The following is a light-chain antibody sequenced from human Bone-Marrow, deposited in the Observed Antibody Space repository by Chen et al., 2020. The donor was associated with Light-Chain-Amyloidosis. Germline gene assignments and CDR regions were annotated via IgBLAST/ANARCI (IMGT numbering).Light chain of an antibody. CDR1: SSDVGGYNY. J-gene: IGLJ3*02. CDR3: SSYTSSSTWV. CDR2: DVS. Sequence: QSALTQPAPVSGSPGQSITIPCTGTSSDVGGYNYVSWYQQHPGKAPKLMIYDVSNRPSGVSNRFSGSKSGNTASLTISGLQAEDEADYYCSSYTSSSTWVFGGGTKLTVL. V-gene: IGLV2-14*03.